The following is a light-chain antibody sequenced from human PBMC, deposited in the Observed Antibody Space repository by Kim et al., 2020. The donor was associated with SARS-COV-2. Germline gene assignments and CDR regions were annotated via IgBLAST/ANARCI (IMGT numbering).Light chain of an antibody. J-gene: IGKJ3*01. CDR2: WAS. CDR3: QQYYSTPPFT. V-gene: IGKV4-1*01. CDR1: QSVLYSSNNKNY. Sequence: TINCKSSQSVLYSSNNKNYLAWYQQKPGQPPKLLIYWASTRESGVPDRFSGSGSGTDFTLTISSLQAEDVAVYYCQQYYSTPPFTFGPGTKVDIK.